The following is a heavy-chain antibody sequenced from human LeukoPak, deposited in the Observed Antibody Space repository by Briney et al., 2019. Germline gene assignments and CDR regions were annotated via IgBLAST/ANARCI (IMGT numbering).Heavy chain of an antibody. J-gene: IGHJ4*02. V-gene: IGHV3-7*01. Sequence: GGSLTLSWAASGFILSHHWLTWVRQAPGKGLECVANIKQDGSEKNYVDSVKGRFTISRDNAKNSVYLQINSVRTEDTGVYYCARDRYGDMDGGFFDYWGQGTLVTVSS. CDR2: IKQDGSEK. CDR1: GFILSHHW. CDR3: ARDRYGDMDGGFFDY. D-gene: IGHD2-21*01.